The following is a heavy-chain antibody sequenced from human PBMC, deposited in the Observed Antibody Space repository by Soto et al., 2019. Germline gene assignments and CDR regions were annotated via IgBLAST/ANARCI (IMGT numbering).Heavy chain of an antibody. CDR2: INPNSGGT. D-gene: IGHD1-1*01. CDR1: GYTFSDYY. J-gene: IGHJ4*02. Sequence: QVQLVQSGAEVRKPGASVKVSCKASGYTFSDYYIHWVRQAPGQGLEWMGWINPNSGGTKYAPKFQGGVTHARETYIPTALLGLSRLGSGDTGVYYCAREPATAKPEGVDFWGQGTLVTVSS. V-gene: IGHV1-2*01. CDR3: AREPATAKPEGVDF.